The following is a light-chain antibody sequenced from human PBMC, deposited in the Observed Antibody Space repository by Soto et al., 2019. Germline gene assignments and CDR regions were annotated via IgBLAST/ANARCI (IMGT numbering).Light chain of an antibody. CDR1: QSVTNSR. J-gene: IGKJ4*01. CDR2: GGS. Sequence: EIVLTQSPGTLSLSPGERATLSCRASQSVTNSRLAWYQQKPGQAPKVLIYGGSNRATGIPDRFSGSGSGTDFTLTISRLEPEDFAIYYCQQRSNWPPVTFGGGTKVEIK. V-gene: IGKV3D-20*02. CDR3: QQRSNWPPVT.